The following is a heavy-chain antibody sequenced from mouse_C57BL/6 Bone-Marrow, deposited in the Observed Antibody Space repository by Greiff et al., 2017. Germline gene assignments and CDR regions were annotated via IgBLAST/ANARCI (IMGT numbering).Heavy chain of an antibody. CDR2: IDPSDSYT. Sequence: QVQLQQSGAELVMPGASVKLSCKASGYTFTSYWMHWVKQRPGQGLEWIGEIDPSDSYTNYNQKFKGKSTLTVDKSSSTAYMQLSSLTSEDSAVYYCAREITTVVALYYFDYWGQGTTLTVSS. V-gene: IGHV1-69*01. J-gene: IGHJ2*01. CDR3: AREITTVVALYYFDY. CDR1: GYTFTSYW. D-gene: IGHD1-1*01.